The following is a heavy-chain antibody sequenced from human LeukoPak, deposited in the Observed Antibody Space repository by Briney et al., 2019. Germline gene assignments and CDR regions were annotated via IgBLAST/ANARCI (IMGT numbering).Heavy chain of an antibody. CDR1: GFTVSSNY. CDR2: IYSGGST. CDR3: AKDPVAFAPYYYYYGMDV. J-gene: IGHJ6*02. V-gene: IGHV3-66*01. D-gene: IGHD3-10*01. Sequence: GGSLRLSCAASGFTVSSNYMSWVRQAPGKGLEWVSVIYSGGSTYYADSVKGRFTISRDNSKNTLYLQMNSLRAEDTAVYYCAKDPVAFAPYYYYYGMDVWGQGTTVTVSS.